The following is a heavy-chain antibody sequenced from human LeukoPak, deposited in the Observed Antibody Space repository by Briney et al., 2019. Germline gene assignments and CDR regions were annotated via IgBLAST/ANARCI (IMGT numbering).Heavy chain of an antibody. CDR1: GFTFSNAW. CDR3: TTDRAGYCSGGSCLYYFDY. J-gene: IGHJ4*02. Sequence: TGGSLRLSCAASGFTFSNAWMSWVRQAPGKGLEWVGRIKSKTDGGTTDYAAPVKGRFTISRDDSKNTLYLQMNSLKTEDTAVYYCTTDRAGYCSGGSCLYYFDYWGQGTLVTASS. V-gene: IGHV3-15*01. CDR2: IKSKTDGGTT. D-gene: IGHD2-15*01.